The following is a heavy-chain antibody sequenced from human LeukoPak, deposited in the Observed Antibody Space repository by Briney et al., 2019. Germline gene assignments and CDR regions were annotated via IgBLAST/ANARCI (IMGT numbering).Heavy chain of an antibody. Sequence: ASETLSLTCTVSGGSISSYYWSWIRQPPGKGLEWIGYISNSGNTNYNPSLKSRVTISVDTSKNQFPLKLSSVTAADTAVYYCARGRRVDFWSGYYSGQIDYWGQGTLVTVSS. D-gene: IGHD3-3*01. J-gene: IGHJ4*02. CDR2: ISNSGNT. V-gene: IGHV4-59*01. CDR1: GGSISSYY. CDR3: ARGRRVDFWSGYYSGQIDY.